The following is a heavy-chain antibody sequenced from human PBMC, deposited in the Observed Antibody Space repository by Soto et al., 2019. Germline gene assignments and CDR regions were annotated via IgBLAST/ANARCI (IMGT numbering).Heavy chain of an antibody. CDR2: IYYSGST. CDR3: ARHPLLDY. CDR1: VGSISSSSYY. J-gene: IGHJ4*02. Sequence: SETLSLTCTVSVGSISSSSYYWGWIRQPPGKVVEWIGSIYYSGSTXYKPSLKXXVTISLDTSKNXFSLKXSSLTAADTAVYYCARHPLLDYCGQGTLVTVSS. V-gene: IGHV4-39*01.